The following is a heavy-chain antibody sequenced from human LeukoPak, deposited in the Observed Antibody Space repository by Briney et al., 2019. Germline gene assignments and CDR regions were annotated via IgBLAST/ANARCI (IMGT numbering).Heavy chain of an antibody. CDR1: GGSISSGDYY. V-gene: IGHV4-30-4*08. Sequence: PSQTLSLTCTVSGGSISSGDYYWSWIRQRPGKGLEWIGYIHDSGSTYYNPSLKTRVTISVDRSKNQFSLKVGSVTAADTAVYYCARVYNWNVRRSPVIEDFWGQGTLVTVSS. J-gene: IGHJ4*02. CDR3: ARVYNWNVRRSPVIEDF. D-gene: IGHD1-1*01. CDR2: IHDSGST.